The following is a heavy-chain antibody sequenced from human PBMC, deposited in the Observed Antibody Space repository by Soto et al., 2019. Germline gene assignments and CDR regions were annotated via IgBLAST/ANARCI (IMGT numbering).Heavy chain of an antibody. V-gene: IGHV2-5*02. CDR2: IYWDDDK. J-gene: IGHJ5*02. Sequence: QITLKESGPTLVKPTQTLTLTCTFSGFSLTTSGVGVGWIRQPPGKALEWVALIYWDDDKRYSPSLKSRLTHTNDSSETQVVLKMNNMDPVDTATCFCARLHSVLVSTGGSVLRSSWTKGENCFDPWGQGTLVIVSS. D-gene: IGHD6-13*01. CDR3: ARLHSVLVSTGGSVLRSSWTKGENCFDP. CDR1: GFSLTTSGVG.